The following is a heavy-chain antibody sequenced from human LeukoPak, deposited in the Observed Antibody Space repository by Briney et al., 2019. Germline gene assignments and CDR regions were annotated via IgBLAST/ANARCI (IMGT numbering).Heavy chain of an antibody. CDR1: GGTFSSYA. D-gene: IGHD3-3*01. CDR3: ARELQRFLEWQRANWFDP. V-gene: IGHV1-69*13. CDR2: TIPIFGTA. Sequence: ASVKVSCKASGGTFSSYAISWVRQAPGQGLEWMGGTIPIFGTANYAQKFQGRVTITADESTSTAYMELSSLRSEDTAVYYCARELQRFLEWQRANWFDPWGQGTLVTVSS. J-gene: IGHJ5*02.